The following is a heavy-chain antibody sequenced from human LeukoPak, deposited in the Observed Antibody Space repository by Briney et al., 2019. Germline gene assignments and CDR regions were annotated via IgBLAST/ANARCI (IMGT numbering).Heavy chain of an antibody. Sequence: MPSETLSLTCTVSGGSISSYYWSWIRQPPGKGLEWIGYIYYSGSTNYNPSLKSRVTISVDTSKNQFSLKLSSVTAADTAVYYCARHRSVRGPLDYWGQGTLVTASS. CDR2: IYYSGST. V-gene: IGHV4-59*08. J-gene: IGHJ4*02. CDR1: GGSISSYY. D-gene: IGHD3-10*01. CDR3: ARHRSVRGPLDY.